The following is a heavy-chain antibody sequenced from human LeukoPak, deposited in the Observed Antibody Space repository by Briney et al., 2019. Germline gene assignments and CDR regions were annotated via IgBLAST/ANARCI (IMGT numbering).Heavy chain of an antibody. Sequence: GGSLRLSCAASGFTFSSYWMHWVHQAPGKGLVWVSRINSDGSTTSYADSVKGRFTISRDNAKNTLYLQMNSLRAEDTAVYYCATPEAARPAFDIWGQGTMVTVSS. CDR2: INSDGSTT. J-gene: IGHJ3*02. CDR3: ATPEAARPAFDI. V-gene: IGHV3-74*01. D-gene: IGHD6-6*01. CDR1: GFTFSSYW.